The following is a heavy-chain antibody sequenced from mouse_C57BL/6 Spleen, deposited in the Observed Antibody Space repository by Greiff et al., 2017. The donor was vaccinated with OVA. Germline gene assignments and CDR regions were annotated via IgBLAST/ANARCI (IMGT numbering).Heavy chain of an antibody. D-gene: IGHD1-1*01. Sequence: QVQLQQPGTELVKPGASVKLSCKASGYTFTSYWMHWVKQRPGQGLEWIGNINPSNGGTNYNEKFKSKATLTVDKSSSTAYMQLSSLTSEDSAVYYGARLTTTVVAPASYWGQGTLVTVSA. CDR1: GYTFTSYW. CDR3: ARLTTTVVAPASY. V-gene: IGHV1-53*01. J-gene: IGHJ3*01. CDR2: INPSNGGT.